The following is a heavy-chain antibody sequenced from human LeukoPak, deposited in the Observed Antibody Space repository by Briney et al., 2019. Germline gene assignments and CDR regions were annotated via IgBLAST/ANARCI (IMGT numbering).Heavy chain of an antibody. D-gene: IGHD6-6*01. V-gene: IGHV1-8*03. J-gene: IGHJ6*03. Sequence: ASVKVSCKASGYTFTSYDINWVRQATGQGLEWMGWMNPNSGNTGYAQKFQGRVTITRNTSIGTAYMELSSLRSEDTAVYYCARRSGSSSSYSGYYYYYMDVWGKGTTVTVSS. CDR3: ARRSGSSSSYSGYYYYYMDV. CDR2: MNPNSGNT. CDR1: GYTFTSYD.